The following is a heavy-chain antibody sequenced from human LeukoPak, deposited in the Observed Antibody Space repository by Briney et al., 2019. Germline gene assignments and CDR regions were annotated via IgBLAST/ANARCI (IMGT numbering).Heavy chain of an antibody. CDR2: ITADSATT. CDR1: GFTFSTKS. V-gene: IGHV3-48*02. CDR3: ASRGYFDY. J-gene: IGHJ4*02. Sequence: GGSLRLSCAVSGFTFSTKSMNWVRQAPGKGLEWVSYITADSATTYYADSVKGRFTISRDNAKNSLYLQMNSLRDEDTAVYYCASRGYFDYWGQGTLVTVSS.